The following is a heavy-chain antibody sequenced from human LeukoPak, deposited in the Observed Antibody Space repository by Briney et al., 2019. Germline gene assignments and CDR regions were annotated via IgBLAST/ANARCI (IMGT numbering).Heavy chain of an antibody. Sequence: SVKVSCKASGGTFSINAITWVRQAPGQGLEWMGGIIPMSETPKYTQKFQGRVTITTDESTNTAYMELSSLRSEDTAVYYCARRVGATHAEYFQHWGQGTLVTVSS. D-gene: IGHD1-26*01. V-gene: IGHV1-69*05. J-gene: IGHJ1*01. CDR2: IIPMSETP. CDR1: GGTFSINA. CDR3: ARRVGATHAEYFQH.